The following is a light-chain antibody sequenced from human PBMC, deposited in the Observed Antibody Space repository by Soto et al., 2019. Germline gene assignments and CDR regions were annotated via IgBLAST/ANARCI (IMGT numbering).Light chain of an antibody. J-gene: IGLJ3*02. CDR3: AAWDDSVSGPRWV. CDR1: SSDVGGYNY. V-gene: IGLV2-14*01. Sequence: QSALTQPASVSGSPGQSITISCTGSSSDVGGYNYVSWYQQHPGKAPKLMIYEVSNRPSGVPDRFSGSKSGTSASLAISGLRSEDEADYYCAAWDDSVSGPRWVFGGGTKLTVL. CDR2: EVS.